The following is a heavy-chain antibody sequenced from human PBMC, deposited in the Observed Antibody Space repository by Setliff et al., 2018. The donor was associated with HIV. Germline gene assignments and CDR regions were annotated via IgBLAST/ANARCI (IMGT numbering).Heavy chain of an antibody. D-gene: IGHD3-10*01. J-gene: IGHJ4*02. CDR1: GDSISSSTYY. Sequence: SETLSLTCTVSGDSISSSTYYWGWIRQPPGRGLEWIGSIFYTGFTYYSPSLESRVTMSVDTSKNQFSLRVRSVTAADTAVYYCARGAPYGSGRHRWNSWGRGTLVTVSS. CDR2: IFYTGFT. V-gene: IGHV4-39*07. CDR3: ARGAPYGSGRHRWNS.